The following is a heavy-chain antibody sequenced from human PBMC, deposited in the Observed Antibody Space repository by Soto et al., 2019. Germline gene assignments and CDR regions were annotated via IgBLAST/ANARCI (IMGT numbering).Heavy chain of an antibody. V-gene: IGHV3-33*01. CDR1: GFTFSNYG. Sequence: GGSLRLSCEVSGFTFSNYGMHWVRQAPGKGLEWVATIWYDGSVKYYADSVKGRFTISRDNSKNTLYLQMNSLRAEDTAVYYCASAAREYYYYGMDVWGQGTTVTVSS. J-gene: IGHJ6*02. CDR3: ASAAREYYYYGMDV. CDR2: IWYDGSVK.